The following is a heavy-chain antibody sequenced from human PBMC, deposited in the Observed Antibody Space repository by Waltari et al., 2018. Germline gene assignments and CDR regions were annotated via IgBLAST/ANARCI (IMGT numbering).Heavy chain of an antibody. D-gene: IGHD3-10*01. V-gene: IGHV1-2*02. Sequence: QVQLVQSGAEVKKPGASVKVSCKASGYTFTGSHMHRVRQAPGQGLEWMGWINPNSGGTNYAQKFQGRVTMTRDTSISTAYMELSRLRSDDTAVYYCARAGGLAENWFDPWGQGTLATVSS. CDR3: ARAGGLAENWFDP. CDR1: GYTFTGSH. CDR2: INPNSGGT. J-gene: IGHJ5*02.